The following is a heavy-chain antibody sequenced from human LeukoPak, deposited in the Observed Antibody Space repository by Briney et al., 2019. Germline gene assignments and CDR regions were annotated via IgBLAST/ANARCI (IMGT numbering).Heavy chain of an antibody. CDR3: AKSNGVDRNGYNSDYFDY. CDR1: GFTFTTYT. Sequence: GGSLRLSCAASGFTFTTYTMSWVRQAPGKGLAWVSAISDSGGTTYYADSVKGRFTISRDNSKNMLYLQMNSLRAEDTAVYYCAKSNGVDRNGYNSDYFDYWGQGTLVTVSS. CDR2: ISDSGGTT. J-gene: IGHJ4*02. D-gene: IGHD5-24*01. V-gene: IGHV3-23*01.